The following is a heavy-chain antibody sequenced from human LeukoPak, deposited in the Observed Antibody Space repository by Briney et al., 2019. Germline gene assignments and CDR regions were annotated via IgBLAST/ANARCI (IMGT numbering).Heavy chain of an antibody. V-gene: IGHV4-59*01. J-gene: IGHJ4*02. Sequence: PSETLSLTCTVSGGSISSYYCSWTRQPPGKGLEWIGDIDYSGSPNYNPSLKSRVTISLDTSQNRFSLKRHSVTAADTAVYYWATGRYYFDYWGQGTLVTVSS. D-gene: IGHD3-3*01. CDR3: ATGRYYFDY. CDR2: IDYSGSP. CDR1: GGSISSYY.